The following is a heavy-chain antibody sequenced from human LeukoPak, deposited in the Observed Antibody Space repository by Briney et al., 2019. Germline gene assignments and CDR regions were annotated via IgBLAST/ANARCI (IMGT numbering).Heavy chain of an antibody. D-gene: IGHD3-3*01. V-gene: IGHV3-43D*03. CDR1: GFTFDDYA. J-gene: IGHJ5*02. CDR2: ISWDGGST. Sequence: GGSLRLSCAASGFTFDDYAMHWVRQAPGKGLEWVSLISWDGGSTYYADSVKGRFTISRGNSKNSLYLQMNSLRAEDTALYYCAEDTGAKSGYSWFDPWGQGTLVTVSS. CDR3: AEDTGAKSGYSWFDP.